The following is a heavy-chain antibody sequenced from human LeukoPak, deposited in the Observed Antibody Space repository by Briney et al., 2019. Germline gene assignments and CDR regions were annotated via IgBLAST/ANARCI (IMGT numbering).Heavy chain of an antibody. CDR2: INHSGST. J-gene: IGHJ4*02. CDR1: GGSFSGYY. D-gene: IGHD6-13*01. CDR3: ATTPREYSSTWYYFDY. V-gene: IGHV4-34*01. Sequence: SETLSLTCAVYGGSFSGYYWSWIRQPPGKGLEWIGEINHSGSTNYNPSLKSRVTISVDMSKNQFSLKLSSVTAADTAVYYCATTPREYSSTWYYFDYWGQGILVTVSS.